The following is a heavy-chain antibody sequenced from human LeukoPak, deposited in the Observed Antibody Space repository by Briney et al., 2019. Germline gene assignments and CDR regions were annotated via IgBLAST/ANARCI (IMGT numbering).Heavy chain of an antibody. J-gene: IGHJ6*02. CDR3: ARGYGMDV. CDR2: LSYSGST. Sequence: SETLSLTCAVSGGSISSSNWWSWVRQPPGKGLEWIGYLSYSGSTNYNPSLKSRVTISVDTPKNQFSLKLTSVTAADTAVYYCARGYGMDVWGQGTTVTVSS. CDR1: GGSISSSNW. V-gene: IGHV4-4*02.